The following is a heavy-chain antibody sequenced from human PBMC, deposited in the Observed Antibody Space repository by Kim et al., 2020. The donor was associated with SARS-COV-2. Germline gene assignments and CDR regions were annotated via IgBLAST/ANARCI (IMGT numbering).Heavy chain of an antibody. CDR2: GNT. V-gene: IGHV4-4*07. J-gene: IGHJ4*02. D-gene: IGHD1-26*01. CDR3: ARGIGSYVY. Sequence: GNTNYNPCLESRVTMSVDTPKNQLSQKLHSVTAADTAVYYCARGIGSYVYWGPGTLVTVSS.